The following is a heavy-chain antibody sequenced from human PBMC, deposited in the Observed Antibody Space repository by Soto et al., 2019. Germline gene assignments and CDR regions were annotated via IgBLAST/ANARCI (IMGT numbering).Heavy chain of an antibody. V-gene: IGHV4-30-2*01. CDR1: GASITFGGYS. Sequence: QLQLHESGSGLVKPSQTLSLTCTVSGASITFGGYSWSWIRQTPGKGLEWIGYINYLETTFYNPSFESRLTLSIDRAKNQFSLKLHSMSAADRAVYFCARGGGSDSFDYWGQGILVTVSS. D-gene: IGHD1-26*01. CDR2: INYLETT. CDR3: ARGGGSDSFDY. J-gene: IGHJ4*02.